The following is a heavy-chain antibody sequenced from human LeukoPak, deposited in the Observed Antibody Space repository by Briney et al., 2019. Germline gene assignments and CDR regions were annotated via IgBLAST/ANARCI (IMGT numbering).Heavy chain of an antibody. Sequence: GSLRLSCAASGFTFSNAWMSWVRQVPGKGLEWIGSIYSGGETHYNPSLNSRVTIFLDTSKNRFSLNLISVTATDTAVYYCVRDYSNFVQGDWGQGTLVTVSS. CDR2: IYSGGET. CDR3: VRDYSNFVQGD. V-gene: IGHV4-4*02. J-gene: IGHJ4*02. CDR1: GFTFSNAW. D-gene: IGHD4-11*01.